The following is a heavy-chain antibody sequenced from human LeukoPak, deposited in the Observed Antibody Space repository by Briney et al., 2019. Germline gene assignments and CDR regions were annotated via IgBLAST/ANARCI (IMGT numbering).Heavy chain of an antibody. Sequence: SETLSLTCTVSGGSISSYYWSWIRQPPGKGLEWIGYIYYSGSTNYNPSLKSRVTISVDTSKNQFSLSLSSVTAADTAVYYCARWEVRLNAFEMWGQGTMVTVSS. CDR2: IYYSGST. CDR3: ARWEVRLNAFEM. CDR1: GGSISSYY. J-gene: IGHJ3*02. D-gene: IGHD3-10*01. V-gene: IGHV4-59*08.